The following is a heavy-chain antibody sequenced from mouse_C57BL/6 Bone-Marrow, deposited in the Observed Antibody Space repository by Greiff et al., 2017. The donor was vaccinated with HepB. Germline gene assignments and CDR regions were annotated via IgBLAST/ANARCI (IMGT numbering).Heavy chain of an antibody. CDR2: IHPNSGST. D-gene: IGHD2-4*01. J-gene: IGHJ2*01. CDR1: GYTFTSYW. Sequence: QVQLQQPGAELVKPGASVKLSCKASGYTFTSYWMHWVKQRPGQGLEWIGMIHPNSGSTNYNEKFKSKATLTVDKSSSTAYMQRRSLTSEDSAVYYCTRRGIYDYALYYWGQGTTLTVSA. CDR3: TRRGIYDYALYY. V-gene: IGHV1-64*01.